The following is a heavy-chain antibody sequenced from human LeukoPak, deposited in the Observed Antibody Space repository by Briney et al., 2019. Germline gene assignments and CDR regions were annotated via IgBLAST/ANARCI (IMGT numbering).Heavy chain of an antibody. Sequence: ASVKVSCKASGYTFTGYYMHWVRQAPGQGLEWMGWINPNSGGTNYAQKFQGWVTMTRDTSISTAYMELSRLRSDDTAVYYCAREIAAAATRAYDYWGQGTLVTVSS. CDR3: AREIAAAATRAYDY. CDR1: GYTFTGYY. V-gene: IGHV1-2*04. D-gene: IGHD6-13*01. J-gene: IGHJ4*02. CDR2: INPNSGGT.